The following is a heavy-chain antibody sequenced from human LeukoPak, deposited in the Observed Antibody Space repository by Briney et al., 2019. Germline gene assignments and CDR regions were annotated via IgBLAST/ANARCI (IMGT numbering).Heavy chain of an antibody. Sequence: PGGSLRLSCAASGFTFSSYAMSWVRQAPGKGLEWASAISGSGGSTYYADSVKGRFTISRDNSKNTLYLQMNSLRAEDTAVYYCAKDPHGDFSFDYWGQGTLVTVSS. J-gene: IGHJ4*02. CDR3: AKDPHGDFSFDY. CDR1: GFTFSSYA. CDR2: ISGSGGST. V-gene: IGHV3-23*01. D-gene: IGHD4-17*01.